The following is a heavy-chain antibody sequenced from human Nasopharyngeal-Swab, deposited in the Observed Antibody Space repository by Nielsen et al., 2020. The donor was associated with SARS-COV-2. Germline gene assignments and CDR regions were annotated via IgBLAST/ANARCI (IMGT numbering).Heavy chain of an antibody. J-gene: IGHJ4*02. CDR2: IHSDGNT. D-gene: IGHD2-21*02. CDR3: ATPLTPDYYFDY. V-gene: IGHV3-66*02. CDR1: GFTVSSSY. Sequence: GESLKISCAASGFTVSSSYMSWVRQAPGKGLEWVSTIHSDGNTHFADSVRGRFSSYRDNYRNTLYLQMNSLRAEDTAVYYCATPLTPDYYFDYWGQGTLVTVSS.